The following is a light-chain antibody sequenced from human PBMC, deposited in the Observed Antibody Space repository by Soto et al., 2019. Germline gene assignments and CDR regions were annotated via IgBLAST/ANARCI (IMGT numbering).Light chain of an antibody. CDR1: QSISSW. Sequence: DIRMTQYPSTLSATAGDRVTITCGASQSISSWFAWYQHKPGKAPKLLIYAASSLQSGVPSRVSGSGSGTDFTLTISSMQPEDFATYYCQQSYSNLWTFGHGTKVDIK. CDR2: AAS. CDR3: QQSYSNLWT. J-gene: IGKJ1*01. V-gene: IGKV1-39*01.